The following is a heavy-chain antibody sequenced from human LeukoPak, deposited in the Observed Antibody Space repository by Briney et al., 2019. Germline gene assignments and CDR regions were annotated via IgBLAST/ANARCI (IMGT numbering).Heavy chain of an antibody. Sequence: SETLSHTCTVSGDSINSLDLWSWVRQPPGKGLEWIGEMYLSGTTHSNPSVKSRVTISIDKSKNQFFLNLSSVTAADTAVYYCAGLVGRYSSGLYYYYFDYWGQGTLVTVSS. D-gene: IGHD3-22*01. J-gene: IGHJ4*02. CDR2: MYLSGTT. CDR1: GDSINSLDL. CDR3: AGLVGRYSSGLYYYYFDY. V-gene: IGHV4-4*02.